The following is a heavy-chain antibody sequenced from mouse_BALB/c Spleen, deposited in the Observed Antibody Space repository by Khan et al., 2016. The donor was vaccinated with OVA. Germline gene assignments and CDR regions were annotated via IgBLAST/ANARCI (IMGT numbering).Heavy chain of an antibody. D-gene: IGHD1-1*01. CDR1: GISITSGNYR. CDR3: ARDYGSLYWFFDV. CDR2: IYYSGTV. J-gene: IGHJ1*01. V-gene: IGHV3-5*02. Sequence: EVQLQESGPGLVKPSQTVSLTCTVTGISITSGNYRWSWLRQFPGNKLEWILNIYYSGTVTYNPSLTSRTTITRDTSKNQFFLEMNSLTAEDTATYYCARDYGSLYWFFDVWGAGTTVTVSS.